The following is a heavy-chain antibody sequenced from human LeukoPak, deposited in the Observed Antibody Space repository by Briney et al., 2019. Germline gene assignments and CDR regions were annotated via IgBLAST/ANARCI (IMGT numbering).Heavy chain of an antibody. CDR2: IRYDGSNK. J-gene: IGHJ4*02. CDR1: GFTFSSYG. CDR3: AKGDSGRVAHFDY. D-gene: IGHD5-12*01. V-gene: IGHV3-30*02. Sequence: GGSLRLSCAVSGFTFSSYGMHWVRQAPGKGLEWVAFIRYDGSNKYYADSVKGRFTISRDDSKNTLYLQMNSLRAEDTAVYYCAKGDSGRVAHFDYWGQGTLVTVSS.